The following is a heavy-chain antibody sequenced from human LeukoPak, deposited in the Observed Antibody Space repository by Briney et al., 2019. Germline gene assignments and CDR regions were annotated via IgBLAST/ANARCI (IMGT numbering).Heavy chain of an antibody. CDR3: ARVRYDSSGYPTPYYFDY. CDR2: ISAYNGNT. D-gene: IGHD3-22*01. CDR1: GYTFTSYG. Sequence: ASVKVSCKASGYTFTSYGISWVRQAPGQGLEWMGWISAYNGNTNYAQKLQGRVTMTTDTSTSTAYMELRSLRSDDTAVYYCARVRYDSSGYPTPYYFDYWGQGTLVTVSS. J-gene: IGHJ4*02. V-gene: IGHV1-18*01.